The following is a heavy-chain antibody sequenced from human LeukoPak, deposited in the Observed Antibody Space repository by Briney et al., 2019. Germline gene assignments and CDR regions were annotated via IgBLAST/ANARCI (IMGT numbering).Heavy chain of an antibody. Sequence: GGSLRLSCAASGFTFSSYGMHWVRQAPGKGLEWVAFIRNDGGIKYYADSVKGRFTISRDNSKNTLFLQMDSLRAEDTAVYYCARDFGDYGYEGYYFDYWGQGTLVTVSS. V-gene: IGHV3-30*02. J-gene: IGHJ4*02. D-gene: IGHD4-17*01. CDR3: ARDFGDYGYEGYYFDY. CDR1: GFTFSSYG. CDR2: IRNDGGIK.